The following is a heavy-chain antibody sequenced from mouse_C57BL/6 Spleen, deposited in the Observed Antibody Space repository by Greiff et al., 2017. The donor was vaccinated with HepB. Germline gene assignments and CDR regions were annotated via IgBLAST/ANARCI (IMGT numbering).Heavy chain of an antibody. CDR1: GYTFTDYY. Sequence: EVQLQQSGPELVKPGASVKISCKASGYTFTDYYMNWVKQSHGKSLEWIGDINPNNGGTSYNQKFKGKATLTVDKSSSTAYMELRSLTSEDSAVYYCERYTTVVAFDYWGQGTTLTVSS. D-gene: IGHD1-1*01. CDR2: INPNNGGT. CDR3: ERYTTVVAFDY. J-gene: IGHJ2*01. V-gene: IGHV1-26*01.